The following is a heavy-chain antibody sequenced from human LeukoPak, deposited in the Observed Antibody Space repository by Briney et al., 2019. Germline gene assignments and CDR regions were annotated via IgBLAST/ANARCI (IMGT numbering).Heavy chain of an antibody. CDR2: ISSTSSLI. Sequence: PGGSLRLSCAASGFTFSSFNMNWVRQAPGKGLEWVSAISSTSSLIWSADSLKGRFTISRDNAKNSLYLQMDSLRAEDTAVYYCARYNSGWNDYWGQGTLVTVSS. CDR1: GFTFSSFN. J-gene: IGHJ4*02. D-gene: IGHD6-19*01. CDR3: ARYNSGWNDY. V-gene: IGHV3-21*01.